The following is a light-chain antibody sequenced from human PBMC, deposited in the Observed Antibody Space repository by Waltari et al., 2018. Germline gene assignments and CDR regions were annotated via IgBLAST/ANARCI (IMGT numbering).Light chain of an antibody. CDR1: ESISNW. J-gene: IGKJ2*01. V-gene: IGKV1-5*03. CDR2: KAS. CDR3: QQYNTYAS. Sequence: DIQLTQYPSSLSACVGDRVTITCRASESISNWFAWYQQKPEKAHILLIYKASILKSDVPSRFSGSGSATQFTLTISSLQPGDFATYYCQQYNTYASFGQGTKLEIK.